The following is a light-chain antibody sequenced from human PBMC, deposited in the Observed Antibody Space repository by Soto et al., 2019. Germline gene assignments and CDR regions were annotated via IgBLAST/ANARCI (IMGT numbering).Light chain of an antibody. CDR2: KAS. CDR3: QQYDSYCT. V-gene: IGKV1-5*03. CDR1: PRIRRF. J-gene: IGKJ4*01. Sequence: IRMTQSPSTVSESXGDRVTINCRARPRIRRFLTGYQQRPGXAPRLXIYKASSLESGVTSTFSGSGYGKEFNITISSLQPDDSATYECQQYDSYCTFGGGTKVDIK.